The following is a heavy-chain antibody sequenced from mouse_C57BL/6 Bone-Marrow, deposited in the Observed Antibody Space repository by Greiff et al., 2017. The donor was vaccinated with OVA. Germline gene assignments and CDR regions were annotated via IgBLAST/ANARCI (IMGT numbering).Heavy chain of an antibody. V-gene: IGHV1-4*01. CDR3: ARSRRRGGFDY. CDR2: INPSSGYT. CDR1: GYTFTSYT. J-gene: IGHJ2*01. Sequence: QVQLKESGAELARPGASVKMSCKASGYTFTSYTMHWVKQRPGQGLEWIGYINPSSGYTTYNQKFKDKATLTADKSSSTAYMQLSSLTSEDSAVYYCARSRRRGGFDYWGQGTTLTVSS.